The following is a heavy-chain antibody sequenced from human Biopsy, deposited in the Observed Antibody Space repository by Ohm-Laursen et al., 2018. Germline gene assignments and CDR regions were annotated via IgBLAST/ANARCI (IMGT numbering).Heavy chain of an antibody. D-gene: IGHD4-23*01. CDR2: ISYTGYT. J-gene: IGHJ4*02. V-gene: IGHV4-59*11. CDR1: GGSFTGHY. CDR3: ARGSNDFGGLYFPR. Sequence: SETLSLTCIVSGGSFTGHYWSWIRQPPGKGLEWIGHISYTGYTSYNASLKSRVTISVDTSRNHFSLRLSSLTAADTAVYYGARGSNDFGGLYFPRWGQGTLLTVSS.